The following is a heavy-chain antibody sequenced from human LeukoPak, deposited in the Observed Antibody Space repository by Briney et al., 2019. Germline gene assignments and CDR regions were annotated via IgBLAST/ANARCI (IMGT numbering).Heavy chain of an antibody. V-gene: IGHV3-33*01. CDR3: ARDDCDDSSGYFCSFDY. D-gene: IGHD3-22*01. CDR2: IWYDGSNK. Sequence: GRSLRLSCAASGFTFSSYGMHWVRQAPGKGLEWVAVIWYDGSNKYYADSVKGRFTISRDNSKNTLYLQMNSLRAEDTAVYYCARDDCDDSSGYFCSFDYWGQGTLVTVSS. CDR1: GFTFSSYG. J-gene: IGHJ4*02.